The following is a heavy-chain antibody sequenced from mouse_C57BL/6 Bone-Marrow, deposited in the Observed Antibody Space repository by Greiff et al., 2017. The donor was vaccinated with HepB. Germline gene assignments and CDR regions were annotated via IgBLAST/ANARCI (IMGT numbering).Heavy chain of an antibody. CDR2: IYPGSGST. J-gene: IGHJ1*03. Sequence: QVQLKQPGAELVKPGASVKMSCKASGYTFTSYWITWVKQRPGQGLEWIGDIYPGSGSTNYNEKFKSKATLTVYTSSSTAYMQLCSLTSAASAVYYCARLTPYYYGSSYWYFDVWGTGTTVTVSS. CDR1: GYTFTSYW. CDR3: ARLTPYYYGSSYWYFDV. D-gene: IGHD1-1*01. V-gene: IGHV1-55*01.